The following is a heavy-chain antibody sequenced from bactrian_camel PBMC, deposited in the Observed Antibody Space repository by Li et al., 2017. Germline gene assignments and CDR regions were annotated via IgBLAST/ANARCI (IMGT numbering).Heavy chain of an antibody. CDR1: GYTYSRYC. Sequence: HVQLVESGGGSVQAGGSLRPSCAASGYTYSRYCVGWFRHTPGKEREGVAVIDRDGIRSYGDSVKGRFIISQDNAKNTLYLQMNSLKPDDSGTYICAYESGTTPDLCRRRGPGGYFGQGTQVTVS. D-gene: IGHD7*01. J-gene: IGHJ4*01. V-gene: IGHV3S55*01. CDR2: IDRDGIR.